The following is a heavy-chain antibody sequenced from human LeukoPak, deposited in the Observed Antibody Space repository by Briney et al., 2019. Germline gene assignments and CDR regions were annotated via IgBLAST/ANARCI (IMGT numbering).Heavy chain of an antibody. CDR2: ITWDATST. J-gene: IGHJ6*02. CDR1: GFTFGDYN. Sequence: GGSLRLSCAASGFTFGDYNMHWVRQAPGKGLEWVSLITWDATSTYYADSVMGRFTISRDNSKNSLYLQMNSLRTEDTGLFYCAKDLEILGYYYYGLDVWGQGTTVTVSS. V-gene: IGHV3-43*01. CDR3: AKDLEILGYYYYGLDV. D-gene: IGHD2-15*01.